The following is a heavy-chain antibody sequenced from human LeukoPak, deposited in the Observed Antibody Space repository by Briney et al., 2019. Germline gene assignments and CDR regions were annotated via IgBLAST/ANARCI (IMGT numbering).Heavy chain of an antibody. D-gene: IGHD2-15*01. CDR3: AKTYCSGGSCYPDY. Sequence: PGWTLRPSCAESGLTFSSYALSWGHQAQGKGLGWVSGISGSGGSTYYADSVTGRFTISRDNSKNTLYLQMNSLRAEDPAVYYCAKTYCSGGSCYPDYWGQGTLVTVSS. J-gene: IGHJ4*02. CDR2: ISGSGGST. CDR1: GLTFSSYA. V-gene: IGHV3-23*01.